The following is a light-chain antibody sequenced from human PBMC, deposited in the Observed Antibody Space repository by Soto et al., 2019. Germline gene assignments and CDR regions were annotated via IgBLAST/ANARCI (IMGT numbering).Light chain of an antibody. Sequence: IVMTQTPLSLSVTPGQPASISCKSSQSLLHSDGKTYLYWYLQKPGQTPQLLIYEGSKRFSGVPDRFGGSGSGTDFAVKISRVEAEDVGVYYCLQSMQLPYTFGQGTKLEIK. V-gene: IGKV2D-29*01. CDR3: LQSMQLPYT. CDR1: QSLLHSDGKTY. CDR2: EGS. J-gene: IGKJ2*01.